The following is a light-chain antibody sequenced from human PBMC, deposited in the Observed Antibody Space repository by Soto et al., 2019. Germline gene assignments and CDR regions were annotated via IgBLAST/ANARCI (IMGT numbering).Light chain of an antibody. CDR2: GAS. Sequence: EIVMTQSPATLSVSPGERATLSCRASQTVTSNLAWYQQKPGQAPRLLIYGASTRATGMPARFSGSRSGTEFTLTISSLQSEDFAVYYCQQYNNWPAWTFGQGTKVEIK. V-gene: IGKV3-15*01. CDR3: QQYNNWPAWT. J-gene: IGKJ1*01. CDR1: QTVTSN.